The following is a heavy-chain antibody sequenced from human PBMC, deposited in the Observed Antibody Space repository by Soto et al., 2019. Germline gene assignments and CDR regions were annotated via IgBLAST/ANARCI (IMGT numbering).Heavy chain of an antibody. J-gene: IGHJ5*02. D-gene: IGHD2-2*01. V-gene: IGHV1-24*01. CDR2: FDPEDGET. CDR1: GYTLTELS. CDR3: ATEIRYCSSTSCPNWFHP. Sequence: GASVKVSCKVSGYTLTELSMHWVRQAPGKGLEWMGGFDPEDGETIYAQKFQGRVTMTEDTSTDTAYMELSSLRSEDTAVYYCATEIRYCSSTSCPNWFHPWCPGLLVTVVS.